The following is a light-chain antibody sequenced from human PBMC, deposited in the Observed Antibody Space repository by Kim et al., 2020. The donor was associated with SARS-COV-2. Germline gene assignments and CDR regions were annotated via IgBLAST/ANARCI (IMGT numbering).Light chain of an antibody. Sequence: SYELTQPLSVSVALGQTARITCGGSNIGSKNVHWYQQKPGQAPVLVIYRDSNRPSGIPERFSGSNSGNTATLTISRAQAGDEADYYCQVWDSSTVFGGGT. V-gene: IGLV3-9*01. CDR1: NIGSKN. CDR3: QVWDSSTV. J-gene: IGLJ2*01. CDR2: RDS.